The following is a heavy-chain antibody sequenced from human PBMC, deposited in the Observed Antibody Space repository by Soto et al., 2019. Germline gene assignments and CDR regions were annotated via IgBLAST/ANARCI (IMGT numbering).Heavy chain of an antibody. CDR3: LFWSGYYTPAFGDY. CDR2: IKSKTDGGTT. Sequence: GGSLRLSWAASGCTFSNAWINWVRQAPGEGLEWVGRIKSKTDGGTTDYAAPVKGRFTISRDDSKNTLYLQMNSLKTGETAVYYCLFWSGYYTPAFGDYWGQGTLVTVSS. CDR1: GCTFSNAW. D-gene: IGHD3-3*01. J-gene: IGHJ4*02. V-gene: IGHV3-15*07.